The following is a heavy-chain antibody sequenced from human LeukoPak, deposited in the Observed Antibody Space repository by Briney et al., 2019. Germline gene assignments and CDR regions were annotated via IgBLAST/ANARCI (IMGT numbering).Heavy chain of an antibody. D-gene: IGHD3-22*01. CDR2: ITSSGDGT. V-gene: IGHV3-23*01. CDR1: GFTFSIYA. CDR3: AKDRPNYYGSNGHYYRRDSDY. Sequence: GGSLRLSCAASGFTFSIYAMSWVRQAPGKGLQWVSSITSSGDGTYYADPVKGWFTISRDNSENMLYLQMNSLRVEDTAVYFCAKDRPNYYGSNGHYYRRDSDYWGQGTLVTVSS. J-gene: IGHJ4*02.